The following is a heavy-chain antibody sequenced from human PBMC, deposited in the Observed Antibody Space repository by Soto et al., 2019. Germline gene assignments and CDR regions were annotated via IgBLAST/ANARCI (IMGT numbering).Heavy chain of an antibody. V-gene: IGHV3-48*02. D-gene: IGHD2-15*01. CDR2: ISSSSSTI. Sequence: GGSLRLSCAASGFTFSSYSMNWVRQAPGKGLEWVSYISSSSSTIYYADSVKGRFTISRDNAKNSLYLQMNSLRDEDTAVYYCAGTVVTDYYYYGMDVWGQGTTVTVSS. J-gene: IGHJ6*02. CDR1: GFTFSSYS. CDR3: AGTVVTDYYYYGMDV.